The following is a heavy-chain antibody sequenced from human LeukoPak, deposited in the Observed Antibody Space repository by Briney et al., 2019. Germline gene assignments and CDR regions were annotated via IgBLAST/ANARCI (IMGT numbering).Heavy chain of an antibody. V-gene: IGHV1-18*01. CDR1: GYTFTSYG. CDR2: ISAYNGNT. J-gene: IGHJ4*02. D-gene: IGHD2-15*01. CDR3: ARDRGVVVVAATVSGFDY. Sequence: ASVKVSCKASGYTFTSYGISWVRQAPGQGLERMGWISAYNGNTNYAQKLQGRVTMTTDTSTSTAYMELRSLRSDDTAVYYCARDRGVVVVAATVSGFDYWGQGTLVTVSS.